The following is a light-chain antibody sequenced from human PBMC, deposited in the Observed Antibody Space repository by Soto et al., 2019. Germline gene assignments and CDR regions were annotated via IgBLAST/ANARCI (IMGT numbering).Light chain of an antibody. V-gene: IGKV3-20*01. CDR1: QTVNNNY. Sequence: VLTQSPGTLSLSPGERATLSCRASQTVNNNYLAWYQQIPGQAPRLLISGASGRATGTPDRFSGSASGTDFTLTISRLEPEDFAAYYCQQYGSSPLTVGGGTKVDIK. J-gene: IGKJ4*01. CDR3: QQYGSSPLT. CDR2: GAS.